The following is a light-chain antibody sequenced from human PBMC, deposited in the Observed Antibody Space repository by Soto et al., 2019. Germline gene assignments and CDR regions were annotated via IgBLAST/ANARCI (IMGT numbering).Light chain of an antibody. CDR3: SSYTTSNTRQIV. J-gene: IGLJ1*01. CDR2: DVS. V-gene: IGLV2-14*03. CDR1: SSDVGGYNY. Sequence: QSVLTQPASVSGSPGQSITISCTGTSSDVGGYNYVSWYQHHPGKAPTLIIYDVSNRPSGVSIRFSGSKSDNTASLTISGLQPEDEADYHCSSYTTSNTRQIVFGTGTKLTVL.